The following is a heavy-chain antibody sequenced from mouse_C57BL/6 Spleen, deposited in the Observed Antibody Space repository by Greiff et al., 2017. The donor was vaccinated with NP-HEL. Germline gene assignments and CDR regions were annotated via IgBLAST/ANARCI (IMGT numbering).Heavy chain of an antibody. CDR1: GFTFSSYG. Sequence: EVQRVESGGDLVKPGGSLKLSCAASGFTFSSYGMSWVRQTPDKRLEWVATISSGGSYTYYPDSVKGRFTISRDNAKNTLYLQMSSLKSEDTAMYYCARLVDGSSYGYAMDYWGQGTSVTVSS. V-gene: IGHV5-6*01. J-gene: IGHJ4*01. CDR3: ARLVDGSSYGYAMDY. CDR2: ISSGGSYT. D-gene: IGHD1-1*01.